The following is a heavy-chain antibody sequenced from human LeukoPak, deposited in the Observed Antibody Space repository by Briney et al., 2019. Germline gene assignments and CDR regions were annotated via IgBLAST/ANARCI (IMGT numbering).Heavy chain of an antibody. V-gene: IGHV3-33*01. CDR3: ARDSDSWYYFDY. CDR1: GFTFSSYG. D-gene: IGHD6-13*01. J-gene: IGHJ4*02. Sequence: HAGGSLRLSCAASGFTFSSYGMHWVRQAPGKGLEWVAVIWYDGSNKYYADSVKGRFTISRDNSKNTLYLQMNSLRAEDTAVYYCARDSDSWYYFDYWGQGTLVTVSP. CDR2: IWYDGSNK.